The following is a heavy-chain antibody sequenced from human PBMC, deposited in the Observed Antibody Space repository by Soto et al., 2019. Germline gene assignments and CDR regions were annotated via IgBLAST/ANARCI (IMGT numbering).Heavy chain of an antibody. CDR1: GGSFSSGNYH. CDR3: ARVVDGYNFPFDY. J-gene: IGHJ4*02. CDR2: IYYSRST. D-gene: IGHD5-12*01. Sequence: QVQLQESGPGLVKPSQTLSLTCTVSGGSFSSGNYHWSWIRQPPGKGLEWIRFIYYSRSTYYNPSLKSRVSISQDTPKHQFSLRLSPLTAADTAIYYCARVVDGYNFPFDYWGQGILVTVSS. V-gene: IGHV4-30-4*01.